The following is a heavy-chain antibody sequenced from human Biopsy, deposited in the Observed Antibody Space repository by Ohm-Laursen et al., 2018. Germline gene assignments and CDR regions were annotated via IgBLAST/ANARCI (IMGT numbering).Heavy chain of an antibody. CDR2: IIGIFRTA. J-gene: IGHJ5*02. V-gene: IGHV1-69*01. D-gene: IGHD1/OR15-1a*01. CDR1: GGTFSSSA. Sequence: GSSVKVSCKASGGTFSSSAITWGRQAPGQGLEWMGGIIGIFRTAHYAQKFQGRVTITADEFMSTAYMELSSLRSEDTAVYYCARGGGYNWNNGWFDPWGQGTLVTVSS. CDR3: ARGGGYNWNNGWFDP.